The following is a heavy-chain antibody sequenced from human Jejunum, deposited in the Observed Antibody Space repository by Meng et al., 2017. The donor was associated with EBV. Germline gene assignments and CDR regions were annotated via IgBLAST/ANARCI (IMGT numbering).Heavy chain of an antibody. CDR2: LNPNIGAT. J-gene: IGHJ4*02. CDR3: VGEIVAPYSFDQ. D-gene: IGHD5-12*01. CDR1: GYTLLDDH. Sequence: QVRRGELGGEVIRPGASVNRSCKTPGYTLLDDHAHWVRQAPGQGLEWMGILNPNIGATSYAQRIRGRVTMTRDTSTSTVYMELSSLRSEDTALYYCVGEIVAPYSFDQWGQGTLVTVSS. V-gene: IGHV1-46*01.